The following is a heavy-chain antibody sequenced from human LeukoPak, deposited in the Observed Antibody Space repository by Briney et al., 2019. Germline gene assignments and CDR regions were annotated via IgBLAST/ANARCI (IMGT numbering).Heavy chain of an antibody. J-gene: IGHJ4*02. CDR3: ARDSSTDSSGYRLFDY. CDR1: GGSISSGDYY. Sequence: SETLSLTCTVSGGSISSGDYYWSWIHQPPGKGLEWIGSIYYSGSTYYNPSLKSRVTISVDTSKNQFSLKLSSVTAADTAVYYCARDSSTDSSGYRLFDYWGQGTLVTVSS. D-gene: IGHD3-22*01. V-gene: IGHV4-30-4*01. CDR2: IYYSGST.